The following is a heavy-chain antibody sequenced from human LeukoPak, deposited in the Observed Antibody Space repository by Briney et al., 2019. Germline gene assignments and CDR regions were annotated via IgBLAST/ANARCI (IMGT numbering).Heavy chain of an antibody. V-gene: IGHV3-21*01. CDR3: AKDLRRLSSSWYSGTGFDS. J-gene: IGHJ5*01. CDR2: ISSISSYI. CDR1: GFTFSSYS. D-gene: IGHD6-13*01. Sequence: GGSLRLSCAASGFTFSSYSMNWVRQAQGKGLEWVSSISSISSYIYYADSVKGRFTISRDNSKNTLSLQMNSLRAEDTAIYHCAKDLRRLSSSWYSGTGFDSWGQGTLVTVSS.